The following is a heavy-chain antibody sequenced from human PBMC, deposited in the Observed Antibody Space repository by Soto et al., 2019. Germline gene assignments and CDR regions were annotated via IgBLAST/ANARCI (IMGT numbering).Heavy chain of an antibody. Sequence: ASVKVSCKASGGTFDNYAITWVRQAPGQGLEWMAGIIPMLDSANYAEKFQDRVTITRDMSTSTAYMELSSLRSEDTAVYYCGAGPYSGGWYPPVDYWGQGTLVTVS. V-gene: IGHV1-69*05. CDR1: GGTFDNYA. CDR3: GAGPYSGGWYPPVDY. J-gene: IGHJ4*02. D-gene: IGHD6-19*01. CDR2: IIPMLDSA.